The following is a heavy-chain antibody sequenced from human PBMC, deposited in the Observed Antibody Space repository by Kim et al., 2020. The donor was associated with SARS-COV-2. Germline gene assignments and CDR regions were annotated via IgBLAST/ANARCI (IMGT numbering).Heavy chain of an antibody. D-gene: IGHD1-26*01. V-gene: IGHV3-33*01. CDR1: GFTFSSYG. CDR3: ARDLLVGATSYGMDV. CDR2: IWYDGSNK. Sequence: GSLRLSCAASGFTFSSYGMHWVRHAPGKGLEWVAVIWYDGSNKYYADSVKGRFTISRDNSKNTLYLQMNSLRAEDTAVYYCARDLLVGATSYGMDVWGQGTTVTVSS. J-gene: IGHJ6*02.